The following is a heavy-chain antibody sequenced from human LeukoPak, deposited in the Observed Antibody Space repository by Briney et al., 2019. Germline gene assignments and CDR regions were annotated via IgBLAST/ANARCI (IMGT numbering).Heavy chain of an antibody. J-gene: IGHJ4*02. D-gene: IGHD3/OR15-3a*01. V-gene: IGHV4-38-2*01. CDR2: VHHSGSA. CDR3: ARGLTGLSPTGN. Sequence: PSETLSLTCAVAGYSISSGYYWVWIRQPPGKGLEWIGGVHHSGSAYYNPSLESRVTISVDTSKNQFSLNLSSMTAADTAVYYCARGLTGLSPTGNWGQGTLVTVSS. CDR1: GYSISSGYY.